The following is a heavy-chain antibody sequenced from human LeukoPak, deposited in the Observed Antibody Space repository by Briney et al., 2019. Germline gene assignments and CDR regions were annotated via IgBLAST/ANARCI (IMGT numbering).Heavy chain of an antibody. V-gene: IGHV3-53*01. CDR2: IYSGGST. CDR1: GFTVSSNY. J-gene: IGHJ4*02. D-gene: IGHD3-10*01. Sequence: GGSLRLSCAASGFTVSSNYMSWVRQAPGKGLEWVSVIYSGGSTYYADSVKVRFTISRDNSKNTLYLQMNSLRAEDTAVYYCARDPYYYGSGSPSDYWGQGTLVTVSS. CDR3: ARDPYYYGSGSPSDY.